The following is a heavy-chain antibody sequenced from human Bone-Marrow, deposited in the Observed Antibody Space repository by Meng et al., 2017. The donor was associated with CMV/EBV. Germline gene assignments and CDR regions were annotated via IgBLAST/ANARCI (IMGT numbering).Heavy chain of an antibody. J-gene: IGHJ4*02. CDR1: TFISYA. CDR2: IIPIFGTA. V-gene: IGHV1-69*05. CDR3: ARDVGIRYSSGWYGLFDY. Sequence: TFISYAISWVRQAPGQGLEWMGGIIPIFGTANYAQKFQGRVTITTDESTSTAYMELSSLRSEDTAVYYCARDVGIRYSSGWYGLFDYWGQGTLVTVSS. D-gene: IGHD6-19*01.